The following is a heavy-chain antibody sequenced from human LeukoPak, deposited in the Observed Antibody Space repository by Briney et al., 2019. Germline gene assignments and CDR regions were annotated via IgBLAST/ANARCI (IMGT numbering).Heavy chain of an antibody. CDR3: ASSGSSGWYLF. D-gene: IGHD6-19*01. CDR2: TSYSGST. CDR1: GGSIISYY. J-gene: IGHJ4*02. Sequence: SETLSLTCIVSGGSIISYYWSWIRQPPGKGLEWIGYTSYSGSTNYNPSLKSRVTISVDTSKNQFSLKLSTVTAADTAVYHCASSGSSGWYLFWGQGTVVTVSS. V-gene: IGHV4-59*08.